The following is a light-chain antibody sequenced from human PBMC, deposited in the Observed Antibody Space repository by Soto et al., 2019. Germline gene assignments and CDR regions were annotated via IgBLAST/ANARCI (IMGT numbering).Light chain of an antibody. CDR1: SSDVGAYDF. CDR2: EVS. V-gene: IGLV2-14*03. J-gene: IGLJ1*01. Sequence: QSALTQPASVSGSPGQSITISCTGTSSDVGAYDFVSWYQQHPDKAPKLMIYEVSNRPSGVSNRFSGSKSVNTATLTISGLQAEDEADYYCSSYTSSSTRVFGTGTQLTV. CDR3: SSYTSSSTRV.